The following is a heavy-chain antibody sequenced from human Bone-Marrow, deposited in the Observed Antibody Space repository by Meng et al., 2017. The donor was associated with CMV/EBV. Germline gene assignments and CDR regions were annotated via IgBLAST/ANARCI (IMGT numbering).Heavy chain of an antibody. J-gene: IGHJ4*02. Sequence: GGSLRPSCAASGFTFDDYGMSWVRQAPGKGLEWVSGINWNGGSTGYADSVKGRFTISRDNAKNSLYLQMNSLRAEDTALYYCARTLGYCSSTSCYTEYYFDYWGQGTLVTVSS. CDR2: INWNGGST. V-gene: IGHV3-20*04. CDR3: ARTLGYCSSTSCYTEYYFDY. D-gene: IGHD2-2*02. CDR1: GFTFDDYG.